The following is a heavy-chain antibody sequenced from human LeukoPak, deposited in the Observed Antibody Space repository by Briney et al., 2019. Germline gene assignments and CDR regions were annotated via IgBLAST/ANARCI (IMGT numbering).Heavy chain of an antibody. CDR3: AREGTAGTNLNWFDP. D-gene: IGHD1-1*01. Sequence: SETLSLACTVSGGSVSSYYWSWIRQPPGKGLEWIGYIYYSGSTNYNPSLKSRVTMSVDTSKNQFSLKVSSVTAADTAVYYCAREGTAGTNLNWFDPWGQGTLVTVSS. V-gene: IGHV4-59*02. CDR1: GGSVSSYY. CDR2: IYYSGST. J-gene: IGHJ5*02.